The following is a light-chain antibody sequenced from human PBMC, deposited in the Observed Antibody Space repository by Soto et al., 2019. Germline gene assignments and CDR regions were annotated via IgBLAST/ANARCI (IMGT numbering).Light chain of an antibody. CDR2: AKS. CDR1: QSISSY. Sequence: DIQMTQSPSSLSASVGDRVTITCRASQSISSYLTWYQQQPGKAPKLLIYAKSSLQSGVPSRFSGSGSGTEFTLTISSLQPEDFATYYGQQSYSTPYTFGQGTKLEI. J-gene: IGKJ2*01. CDR3: QQSYSTPYT. V-gene: IGKV1-39*01.